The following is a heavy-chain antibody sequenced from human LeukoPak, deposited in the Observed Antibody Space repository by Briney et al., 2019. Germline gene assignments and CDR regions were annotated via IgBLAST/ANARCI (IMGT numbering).Heavy chain of an antibody. CDR1: GFTFSSYW. Sequence: GGSLRLSCAASGFTFSSYWMSWVRQAPGKGLEWVANIKQDGSEKYYVDSVEGRFTISRDNAKNSLYLQMNSLRAEDTAVYYCARDPVAARPNYYYMDVWGKGTTVTVSS. CDR3: ARDPVAARPNYYYMDV. CDR2: IKQDGSEK. J-gene: IGHJ6*03. V-gene: IGHV3-7*01. D-gene: IGHD6-6*01.